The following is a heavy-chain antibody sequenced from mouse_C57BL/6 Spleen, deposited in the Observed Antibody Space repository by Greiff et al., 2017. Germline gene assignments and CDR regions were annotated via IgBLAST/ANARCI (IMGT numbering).Heavy chain of an antibody. V-gene: IGHV5-6*01. Sequence: EVQGVESGGDLVKPGGSLKLSCAASGFTFSSYGMSWVRQTPDKRLEWVATISSGGSYTYYPDSVKGRFTISRDNAKNTLYLQMSSLKSEDTAMYYCARHNYDYENYAMDYWGQGTSVTVSA. CDR1: GFTFSSYG. CDR2: ISSGGSYT. J-gene: IGHJ4*01. D-gene: IGHD2-4*01. CDR3: ARHNYDYENYAMDY.